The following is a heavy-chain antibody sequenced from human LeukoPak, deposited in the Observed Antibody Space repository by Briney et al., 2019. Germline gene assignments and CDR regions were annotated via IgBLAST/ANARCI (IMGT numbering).Heavy chain of an antibody. CDR2: IKKDGSEK. CDR1: GFTFSSYW. CDR3: ARHLSGVTGYTYGRGIDY. D-gene: IGHD5-18*01. V-gene: IGHV3-7*01. Sequence: GGSLRLSCAASGFTFSSYWMSWVRQAPGKGPEWVANIKKDGSEKYSVDSVKGRFTISRDNAKKSLYLQMNSLRAEDMAVYYCARHLSGVTGYTYGRGIDYWGQGTLVTVSS. J-gene: IGHJ4*02.